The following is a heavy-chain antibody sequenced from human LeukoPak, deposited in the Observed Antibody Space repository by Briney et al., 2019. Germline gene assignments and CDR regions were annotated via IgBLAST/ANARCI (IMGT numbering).Heavy chain of an antibody. CDR2: INPSGGSI. V-gene: IGHV1-46*01. CDR1: GYTFTSYY. J-gene: IGHJ4*02. Sequence: GASVKVSCKASGYTFTSYYMRWVRQAPGQGLEWMGIINPSGGSISYAQKFQGGVTMTRDMSTSTVYMELSSLRAEDTAVYYCARRAGAYSHPYDYWGQGTLVTVSS. D-gene: IGHD4/OR15-4a*01. CDR3: ARRAGAYSHPYDY.